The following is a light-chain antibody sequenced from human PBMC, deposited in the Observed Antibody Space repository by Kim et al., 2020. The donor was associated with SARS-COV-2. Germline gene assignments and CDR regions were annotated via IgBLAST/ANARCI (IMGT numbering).Light chain of an antibody. Sequence: ALGPPVRITCQGATLRSYYAPSSHPQPGQAPLFLIYCKNNPPSWIPHLFSGSSSGNTASFPITGPQAGDEADYYCNSRDRNDNVVFGGGTQLTVL. V-gene: IGLV3-19*01. CDR3: NSRDRNDNVV. J-gene: IGLJ2*01. CDR1: TLRSYY. CDR2: CKN.